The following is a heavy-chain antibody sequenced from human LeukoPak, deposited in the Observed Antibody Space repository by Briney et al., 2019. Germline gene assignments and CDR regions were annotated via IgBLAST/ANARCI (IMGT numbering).Heavy chain of an antibody. J-gene: IGHJ4*02. CDR3: AKRVAASGPYFDY. Sequence: GGSLRLSCAASGFTFSNYALNWVRQAPGKGLEWVSVISGSGGTTYYADSVKGRFTISRDNSKNTLYLQMNSLRAEDTAVYYCAKRVAASGPYFDYWGQGILVTVSS. CDR2: ISGSGGTT. CDR1: GFTFSNYA. V-gene: IGHV3-23*01. D-gene: IGHD6-13*01.